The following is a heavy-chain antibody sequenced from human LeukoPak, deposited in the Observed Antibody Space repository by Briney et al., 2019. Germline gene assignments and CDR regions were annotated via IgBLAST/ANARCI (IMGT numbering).Heavy chain of an antibody. J-gene: IGHJ4*02. Sequence: PSETLSLTCTVSGGSISSYYWSWIRQSPGKGLEWIGYIYYSGSTNYNPSLKSRVTISVDTSKNQFSLKLSSVTAADTAVYYCARSSLRYVSGGFLGYFDYWGQGTLVTVSS. D-gene: IGHD3-9*01. V-gene: IGHV4-59*01. CDR2: IYYSGST. CDR3: ARSSLRYVSGGFLGYFDY. CDR1: GGSISSYY.